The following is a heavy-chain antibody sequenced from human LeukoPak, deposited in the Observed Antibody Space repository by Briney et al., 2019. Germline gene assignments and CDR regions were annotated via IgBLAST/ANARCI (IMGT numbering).Heavy chain of an antibody. CDR1: GFTFSSYG. Sequence: PGGSLRLSCAASGFTFSSYGMHWVRQAPDKGLEWVAVISYDGSNKYYADSVKGRFTISRDNSKNTLYLQMNSLRAEDTAVYYCAKDQLDYWGQGTLVTVSS. J-gene: IGHJ4*02. D-gene: IGHD5-24*01. CDR3: AKDQLDY. V-gene: IGHV3-30*18. CDR2: ISYDGSNK.